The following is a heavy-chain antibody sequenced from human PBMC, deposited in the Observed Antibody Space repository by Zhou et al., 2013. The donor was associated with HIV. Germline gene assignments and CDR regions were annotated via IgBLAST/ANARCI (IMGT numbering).Heavy chain of an antibody. CDR1: GGTFSSYA. D-gene: IGHD2-21*01. V-gene: IGHV1-69*05. Sequence: QVQLVQSGAEVKKPGSSVKVSCKASGGTFSSYAISWVRQAPGQGLEWMGGIIPIFGTANYAQKFQDRVTVTIDTSTTIVYMELRNLTSDDTAVYYCARGGLFCGNDCYDLWGQGTPVTVSS. CDR3: ARGGLFCGNDCYDL. CDR2: IIPIFGTA. J-gene: IGHJ4*02.